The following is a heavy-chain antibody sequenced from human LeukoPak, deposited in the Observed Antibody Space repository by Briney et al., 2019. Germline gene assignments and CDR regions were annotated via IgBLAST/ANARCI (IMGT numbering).Heavy chain of an antibody. CDR2: IYYSGST. CDR1: GGSISSSSYY. V-gene: IGHV4-39*07. D-gene: IGHD3-9*01. Sequence: SETLSLTCTVSGGSISSSSYYWGWIRQPPGKGLEWIGSIYYSGSTYYNPSLKSRVTISVDTSKNQFSLKLSSVTAADTAVYYCARIQKYYDILTGYLGSNWFDPWGQGTLVTVSS. J-gene: IGHJ5*02. CDR3: ARIQKYYDILTGYLGSNWFDP.